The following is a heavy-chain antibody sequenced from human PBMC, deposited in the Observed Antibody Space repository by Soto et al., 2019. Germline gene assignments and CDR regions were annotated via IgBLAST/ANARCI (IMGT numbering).Heavy chain of an antibody. D-gene: IGHD6-19*01. V-gene: IGHV3-64*01. CDR1: GFTFSGYS. Sequence: EVQLVESGGGLVQPGGSLRLSCAASGFTFSGYSMFWVRRASGNGLEYVTAINTNGDNTFYAKSVKGRFTISRDNSKNTMYLQMGSLRAEDMAVYYCARGRVEDSSGWATYFDYWGQGTLVTVSS. CDR3: ARGRVEDSSGWATYFDY. J-gene: IGHJ4*02. CDR2: INTNGDNT.